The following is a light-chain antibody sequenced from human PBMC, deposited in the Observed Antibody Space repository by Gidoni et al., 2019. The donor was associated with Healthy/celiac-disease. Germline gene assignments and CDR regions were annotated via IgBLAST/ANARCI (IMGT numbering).Light chain of an antibody. CDR3: QSYDSSLSQGV. V-gene: IGLV1-40*01. J-gene: IGLJ1*01. CDR2: GNS. Sequence: QSVLTQPPSVSVAPGQRVTISCTGSSSNIGAGYDVHWYQQLPGTTPKLLIYGNSNRPSGVPDRFSGSKSGTSASLAITGLQAEDEADYYCQSYDSSLSQGVFGTGTKVTVL. CDR1: SSNIGAGYD.